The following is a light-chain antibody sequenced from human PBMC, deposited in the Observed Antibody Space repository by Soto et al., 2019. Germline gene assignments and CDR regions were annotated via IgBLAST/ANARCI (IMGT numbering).Light chain of an antibody. Sequence: DIQLTQSPSFLSPSVGDRVTITCRASQDINTYLAWYQQKPGKAPKLLIFAASTLQNGVPSRFSGSGSGTEFTVTITSLQPEDFATYYCQQRKSYPITFGQGTRLEIK. CDR2: AAS. CDR3: QQRKSYPIT. CDR1: QDINTY. J-gene: IGKJ5*01. V-gene: IGKV1-9*01.